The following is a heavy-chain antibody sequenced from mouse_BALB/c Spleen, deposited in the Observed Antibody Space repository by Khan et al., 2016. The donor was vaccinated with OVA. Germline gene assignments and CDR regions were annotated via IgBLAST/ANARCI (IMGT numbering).Heavy chain of an antibody. V-gene: IGHV5-6*01. CDR2: ISTGGHYT. CDR1: GFTFSTYG. J-gene: IGHJ3*01. D-gene: IGHD1-1*01. Sequence: EVQLVESGGDLVKPGGSLKLSCAASGFTFSTYGMSWVRQTPDKRLEWVATISTGGHYTYYPDSVKGRFTISRDNAKNTLYLQMTSLKSEDTAMFYCVRLAYYYDGGGFAYWGQGTLVTVSA. CDR3: VRLAYYYDGGGFAY.